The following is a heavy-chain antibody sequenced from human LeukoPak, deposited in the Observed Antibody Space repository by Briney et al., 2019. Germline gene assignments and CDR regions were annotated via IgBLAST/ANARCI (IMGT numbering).Heavy chain of an antibody. V-gene: IGHV1-69*13. CDR2: FIPILGTA. CDR3: ARGLYCSSSTSCYDYGMDA. J-gene: IGHJ6*02. Sequence: SVKVSCKASGGSFRSYGLNWVRQAPGQGLEWMGGFIPILGTAKYAQKLQGRVTITADESTSTAYMELSSLRYEDTAVYYCARGLYCSSSTSCYDYGMDAWGQGTTVTVSS. D-gene: IGHD2-2*01. CDR1: GGSFRSYG.